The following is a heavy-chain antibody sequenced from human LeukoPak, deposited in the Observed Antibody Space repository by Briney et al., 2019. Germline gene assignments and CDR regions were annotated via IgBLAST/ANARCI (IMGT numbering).Heavy chain of an antibody. D-gene: IGHD3-10*01. CDR1: GYTLTQLS. V-gene: IGHV1-24*01. Sequence: ASVKVSCKVSGYTLTQLSMHWVRQAPGAALEWTGGFDPEDGETIYAQKFQGRVTMTEDTSTDTAYMELSSLRSEDTAVYYCATDRGYYGSGSWLDPWGQGTLVTVSS. CDR2: FDPEDGET. J-gene: IGHJ5*02. CDR3: ATDRGYYGSGSWLDP.